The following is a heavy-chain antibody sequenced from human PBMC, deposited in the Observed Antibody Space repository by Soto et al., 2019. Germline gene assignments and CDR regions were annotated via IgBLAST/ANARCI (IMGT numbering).Heavy chain of an antibody. CDR3: ARGTFGGDDS. D-gene: IGHD2-2*01. Sequence: EVQVVESGGGLVQPGGSLRLSCVASGFTFSTYWMTWVRQAPGKGLEWVANIKQGGSETHYVDSVKGRFTISRDNANNSLYLQMNSLRAEDTAVYYCARGTFGGDDSWGQGTLVTVSS. CDR2: IKQGGSET. CDR1: GFTFSTYW. V-gene: IGHV3-7*01. J-gene: IGHJ5*01.